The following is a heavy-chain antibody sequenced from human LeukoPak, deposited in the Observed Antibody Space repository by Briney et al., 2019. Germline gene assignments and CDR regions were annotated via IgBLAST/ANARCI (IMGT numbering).Heavy chain of an antibody. CDR3: ALRYYYDGSGYSPSWDAFDI. J-gene: IGHJ3*02. CDR1: GGSISSGDYY. V-gene: IGHV4-30-4*01. D-gene: IGHD3-22*01. Sequence: SQTMSLTCTVSGGSISSGDYYWSWIRQPPGKGLERIEYIYYSSSTYYNPSLKSRVTISVDTSKNQFSLKLSSVTAADTAVYYCALRYYYDGSGYSPSWDAFDIWGQGTMVTVSS. CDR2: IYYSSST.